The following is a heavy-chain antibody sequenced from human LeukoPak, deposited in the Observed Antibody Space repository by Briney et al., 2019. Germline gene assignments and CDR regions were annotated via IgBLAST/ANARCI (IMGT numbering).Heavy chain of an antibody. CDR3: ARHGYTASHFFLDY. CDR1: TGSINSYY. J-gene: IGHJ4*02. D-gene: IGHD5-18*01. Sequence: SETLSLTCTVSTGSINSYYWGWVRRPAGRGLEWIGRIYTTGHADYDPSLQSRVTMSVDTSQKQFSLNLKSVTAADTATYFCARHGYTASHFFLDYWSQGTPVTVSS. CDR2: IYTTGHA. V-gene: IGHV4-4*07.